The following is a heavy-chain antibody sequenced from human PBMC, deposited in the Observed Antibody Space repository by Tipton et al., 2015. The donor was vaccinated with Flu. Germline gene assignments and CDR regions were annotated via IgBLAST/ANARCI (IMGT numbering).Heavy chain of an antibody. Sequence: GLVKPSETLTLTCRVSGASIRGAYWMWIRQAPGRGLEWVAYVYDGGSVNFEHSPRSRISTSVDMSQNQLTLKIASVNAADTAIYFCAREGHYDPNGPVTVGMGAYDAWGQGTKVTVSS. D-gene: IGHD3-16*01. CDR2: VYDGGSV. CDR1: GASIRGAY. V-gene: IGHV4-59*01. J-gene: IGHJ3*01. CDR3: AREGHYDPNGPVTVGMGAYDA.